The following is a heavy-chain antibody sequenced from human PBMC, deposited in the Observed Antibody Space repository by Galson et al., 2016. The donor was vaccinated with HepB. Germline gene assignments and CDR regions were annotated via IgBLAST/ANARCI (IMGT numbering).Heavy chain of an antibody. D-gene: IGHD1-26*01. Sequence: SLRLSCAASGFTFSGSAMHWVRQASGKGLEWVGRIRSKANSYATASAASVKGRFTISRDDSKNTAYLQMNSLKTEDTAVYYCTRSLSRVAAWFDPWGQGTLVTVSS. CDR1: GFTFSGSA. CDR3: TRSLSRVAAWFDP. V-gene: IGHV3-73*01. CDR2: IRSKANSYAT. J-gene: IGHJ5*02.